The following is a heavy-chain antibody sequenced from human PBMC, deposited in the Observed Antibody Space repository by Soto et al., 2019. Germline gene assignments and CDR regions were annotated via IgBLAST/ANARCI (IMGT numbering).Heavy chain of an antibody. J-gene: IGHJ4*02. CDR3: GQKRGGGVYYLDY. V-gene: IGHV3-20*04. CDR2: INWSGGQT. Sequence: EVQLVESGGGVGRPGGSLRLSCTASGFIFDDYGMNWVRQTPDKGLEWVSFINWSGGQTRYGDSMKGRFTVSRDNSRNSFYLKKDSLRAGDRAFYYCGQKRGGGVYYLDYGGQGPLATVS. CDR1: GFIFDDYG. D-gene: IGHD3-10*01.